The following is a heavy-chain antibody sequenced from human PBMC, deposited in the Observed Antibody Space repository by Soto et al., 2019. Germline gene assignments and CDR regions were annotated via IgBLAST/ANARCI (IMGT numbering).Heavy chain of an antibody. J-gene: IGHJ4*02. V-gene: IGHV4-31*03. CDR3: ARTTTSYCPNPTRGLFFDN. D-gene: IGHD2-15*01. CDR2: ISSDGDA. CDR1: GDSLNSGSGH. Sequence: QVLLQVSGPGLVRPSQTLSLTCSVSGDSLNSGSGHWAWIRQSPGKGLDLIASISSDGDANYKPSHQSRLSRSGDTSTKQIFLNLTSVTAADTAIYYCARTTTSYCPNPTRGLFFDNWGQGAQVIVAS.